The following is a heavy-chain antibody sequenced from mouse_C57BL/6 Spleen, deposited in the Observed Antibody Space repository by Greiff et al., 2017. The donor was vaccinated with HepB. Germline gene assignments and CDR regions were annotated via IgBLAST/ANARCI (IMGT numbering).Heavy chain of an antibody. J-gene: IGHJ4*01. D-gene: IGHD2-3*01. V-gene: IGHV3-6*01. Sequence: DVQLQESGPGLVKPSQSLSLTCSVTGYSITSGYYWNWIRQFPGNKLEWMGYISYDGSNNYNPSLKNRISITRDTSKNQFFLKLNSVTTEDTATYYCARVDGYYSDYYAMDYWGQGTSVTVSS. CDR2: ISYDGSN. CDR1: GYSITSGYY. CDR3: ARVDGYYSDYYAMDY.